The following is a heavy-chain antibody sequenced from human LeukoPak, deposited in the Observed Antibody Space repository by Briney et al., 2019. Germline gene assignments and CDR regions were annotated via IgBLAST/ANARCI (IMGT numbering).Heavy chain of an antibody. CDR2: IYSGGST. CDR3: ARDANWNFDY. CDR1: GFTFSSYA. Sequence: PGGSLRLSCAASGFTFSSYAMSWVRQAPGKGLEWVSVIYSGGSTYYADSVKGRFTISRDNSKNTLYLQMNSLRAEDTAVYYCARDANWNFDYWGQGTLVTVSS. V-gene: IGHV3-66*01. D-gene: IGHD1-1*01. J-gene: IGHJ4*02.